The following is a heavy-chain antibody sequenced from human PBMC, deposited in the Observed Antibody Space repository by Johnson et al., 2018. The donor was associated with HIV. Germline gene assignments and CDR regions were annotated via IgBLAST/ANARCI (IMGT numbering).Heavy chain of an antibody. CDR1: GFTFDDYG. V-gene: IGHV3-20*04. J-gene: IGHJ3*02. D-gene: IGHD5-18*01. CDR2: LNCSGGRT. CDR3: ARGLRGYSYIDSFDI. Sequence: VQLVESGGGVVRPGGSLRLSCAASGFTFDDYGMRGVRQSPGKGLEWVSGLNCSGGRTGYVDSVKGRFTISRDNAKNSLYLQMNSLRAEDTALYYCARGLRGYSYIDSFDIWGQGTLVSVSS.